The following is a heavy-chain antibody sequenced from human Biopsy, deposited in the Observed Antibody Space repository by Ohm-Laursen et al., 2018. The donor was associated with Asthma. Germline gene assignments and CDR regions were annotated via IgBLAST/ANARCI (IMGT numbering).Heavy chain of an antibody. V-gene: IGHV1-69*13. CDR3: ARKAGSCISRTCYSLDF. D-gene: IGHD2-2*01. J-gene: IGHJ4*02. CDR2: INSVFGTT. CDR1: GGTFNTYV. Sequence: GASVKVSCKSLGGTFNTYVIGWVRQAPGQGLEWMGGINSVFGTTTYPQKFQDRVTITADDSTSTVYMELISLRSEDTAMYYCARKAGSCISRTCYSLDFWGQGTLVTVSS.